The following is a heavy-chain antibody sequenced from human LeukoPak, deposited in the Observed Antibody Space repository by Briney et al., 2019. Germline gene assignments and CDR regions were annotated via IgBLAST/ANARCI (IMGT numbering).Heavy chain of an antibody. V-gene: IGHV4-4*02. J-gene: IGHJ4*02. CDR2: IYHDGST. Sequence: SETLSLTCAVSGGSISSNNWWIWVRQSPEKGLEWIGEIYHDGSTNYNPSLKSRVTISMDKSKNQLSLKLNFVTAADTAVYYCARDTRWPFYYFDYWGQGTLVTVSS. D-gene: IGHD4-23*01. CDR3: ARDTRWPFYYFDY. CDR1: GGSISSNNW.